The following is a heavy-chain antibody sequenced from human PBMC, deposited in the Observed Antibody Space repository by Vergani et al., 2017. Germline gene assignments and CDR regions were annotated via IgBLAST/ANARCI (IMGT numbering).Heavy chain of an antibody. V-gene: IGHV1-69*13. CDR1: GGTFSSLA. Sequence: QVRLVQSGAEVKKPGSSVKVSCKASGGTFSSLAINWVRQAPGQGLEWMGRIIPICHTTNSAQRLQGRVTITADESASTAYMELSSLRSEDTAVYYCAKDYGGYSGAFDIWGQGTMVTVSP. J-gene: IGHJ3*02. CDR2: IIPICHTT. D-gene: IGHD4-23*01. CDR3: AKDYGGYSGAFDI.